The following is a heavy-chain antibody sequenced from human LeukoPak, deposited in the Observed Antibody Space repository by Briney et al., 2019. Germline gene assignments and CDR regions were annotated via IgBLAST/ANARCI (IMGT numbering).Heavy chain of an antibody. CDR1: GYTFTSYD. CDR2: MNPNSGNT. J-gene: IGHJ3*02. D-gene: IGHD5-12*01. Sequence: ASVKVSCKASGYTFTSYDINWVRQATGQGLEWMGWMNPNSGNTGYAQKFQGSVTMTRNTSISTAYMELSSLRSEDTAVYYCARGGYSGYAYAFDIWGQGTMVTVSS. CDR3: ARGGYSGYAYAFDI. V-gene: IGHV1-8*01.